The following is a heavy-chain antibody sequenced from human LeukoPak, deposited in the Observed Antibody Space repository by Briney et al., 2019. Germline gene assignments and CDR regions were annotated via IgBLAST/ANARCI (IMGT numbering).Heavy chain of an antibody. CDR3: AKDRGNIVVVPAAMVFDY. Sequence: PGESLRLSCAASGFTFSTYAMSWVRQAPGKGLEWVSAISGSGSITYYADSVKGRFTISRDNSKNTVYLQMNSLRAEDTAVYYCAKDRGNIVVVPAAMVFDYWGQGTLVTVSS. V-gene: IGHV3-23*01. CDR2: ISGSGSIT. D-gene: IGHD2-2*01. J-gene: IGHJ4*02. CDR1: GFTFSTYA.